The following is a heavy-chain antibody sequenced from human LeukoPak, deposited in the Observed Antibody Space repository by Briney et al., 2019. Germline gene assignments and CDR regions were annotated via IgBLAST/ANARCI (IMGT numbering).Heavy chain of an antibody. CDR2: ISGSGGST. V-gene: IGHV3-23*01. CDR1: GFTFSSYA. D-gene: IGHD2-15*01. J-gene: IGHJ4*02. CDR3: AKAPVTSCRGAFCYPFDY. Sequence: PWGSLRLSCAASGFTFSSYAMSWVRQAPGKGLEWVSAISGSGGSTYYAASVRGRFTISRDTSRSTLYLQMNSLRAEDAAVYYCAKAPVTSCRGAFCYPFDYWGQGTLVTVSS.